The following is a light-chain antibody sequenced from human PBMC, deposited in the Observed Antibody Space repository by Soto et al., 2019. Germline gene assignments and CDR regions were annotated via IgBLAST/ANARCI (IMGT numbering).Light chain of an antibody. J-gene: IGKJ5*01. CDR3: QQRSNWPIT. CDR1: QSVMSNY. Sequence: EVVLTQSPGSLSLSPGERATLSCSASQSVMSNYLSWYQQKPGQPPRLLISGASSRAADIPDRFSGSGSGTDFTLTISSLEPEDFAVYYCQQRSNWPITFGQGTRLEIK. CDR2: GAS. V-gene: IGKV3D-20*02.